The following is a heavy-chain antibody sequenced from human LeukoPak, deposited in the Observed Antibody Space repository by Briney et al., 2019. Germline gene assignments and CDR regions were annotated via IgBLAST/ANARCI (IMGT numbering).Heavy chain of an antibody. CDR1: GFTFSDYA. Sequence: GGSLRLSCAASGFTFSDYAMDWVRQAPGKGLEWVSVIRSSGDTTYYADFVKGRFTISRDNSKNTLYLQMNSLRAEDTAVYYCAKGYYASGSSLSAFDYWGQGTLVTVSS. J-gene: IGHJ4*02. CDR2: IRSSGDTT. D-gene: IGHD3-10*01. V-gene: IGHV3-23*01. CDR3: AKGYYASGSSLSAFDY.